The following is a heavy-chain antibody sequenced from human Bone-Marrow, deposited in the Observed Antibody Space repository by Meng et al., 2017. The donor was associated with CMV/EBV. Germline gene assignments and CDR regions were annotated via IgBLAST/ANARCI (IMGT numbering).Heavy chain of an antibody. D-gene: IGHD1-26*01. J-gene: IGHJ3*02. CDR1: GFTFSSYS. V-gene: IGHV3-21*01. CDR3: ARDRGVGANGGAFDI. Sequence: GGSLRLSCAASGFTFSSYSMNWVRQAPGKGLEWVSSISSSSSYIYYADSVKGRFTISRDNAKNSLYLQMNSLRAEDTAVYYCARDRGVGANGGAFDIWGQGTMVTVSS. CDR2: ISSSSSYI.